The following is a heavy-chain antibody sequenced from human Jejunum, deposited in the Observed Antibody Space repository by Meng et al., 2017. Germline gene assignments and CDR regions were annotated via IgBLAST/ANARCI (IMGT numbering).Heavy chain of an antibody. J-gene: IGHJ4*02. CDR1: GFTFSTYA. D-gene: IGHD3-10*01. V-gene: IGHV3-30*04. CDR2: VSNDGSVE. CDR3: AREKSRFGELGL. Sequence: GESLKISCVASGFTFSTYAMHWVRQAPGKGLEWMAVVSNDGSVEYYAESVKGRFTISRDNPKNTLNLQINSLRAEDTAVYYCAREKSRFGELGLWGQGTLVTVSS.